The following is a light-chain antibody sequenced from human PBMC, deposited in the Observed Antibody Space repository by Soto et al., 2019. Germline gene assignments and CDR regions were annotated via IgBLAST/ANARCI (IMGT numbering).Light chain of an antibody. CDR2: EVT. V-gene: IGLV2-14*01. CDR3: SSYTSSSTYV. Sequence: LTHPASVSGSPGQSITISCTGTGSDVGGYDYVSWYQHHPGKAPKVMIYEVTNRPSGVSNRFSGSKSGNTASLTISGLLAEDEADYYCSSYTSSSTYVFGTGTKVTVL. J-gene: IGLJ1*01. CDR1: GSDVGGYDY.